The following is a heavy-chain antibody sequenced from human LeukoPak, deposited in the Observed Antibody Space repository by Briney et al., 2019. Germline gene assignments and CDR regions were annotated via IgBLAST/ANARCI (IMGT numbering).Heavy chain of an antibody. D-gene: IGHD3-10*01. CDR1: GGSFSGYY. Sequence: PSETLSLTCAVYGGSFSGYYWSWIRQPAGKGLEWIGRIYGSGIITYNPSLQSRVTMSVDTSKNQFSLKLTSVTAADTATYYCARDSGTTGEVRFDPWGQGIRVTVSS. J-gene: IGHJ5*02. CDR2: IYGSGII. CDR3: ARDSGTTGEVRFDP. V-gene: IGHV4-4*07.